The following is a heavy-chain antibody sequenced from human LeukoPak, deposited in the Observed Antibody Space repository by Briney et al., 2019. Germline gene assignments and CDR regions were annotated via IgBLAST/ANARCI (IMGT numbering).Heavy chain of an antibody. D-gene: IGHD3-10*01. V-gene: IGHV1-18*01. CDR2: ISAYNGNT. J-gene: IGHJ4*02. Sequence: ASVKVSCKASGYTFTSYGISWVRQAPGQGLEWMGWISAYNGNTNYAQKLQGRVTMTRDTSTSTVYMELSSLRSEDTAVYYCARIFRGKSSFFDYWGQGTLVTVSS. CDR3: ARIFRGKSSFFDY. CDR1: GYTFTSYG.